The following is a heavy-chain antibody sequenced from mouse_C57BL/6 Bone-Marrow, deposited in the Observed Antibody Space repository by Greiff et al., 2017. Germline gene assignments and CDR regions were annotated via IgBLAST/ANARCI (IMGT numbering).Heavy chain of an antibody. CDR1: GYTFTSYW. J-gene: IGHJ3*01. Sequence: QVQLQQSGAELVRPGSSVKLSCKASGYTFTSYWMDWVKQRPGQGLEWIGNIYPSDGETHYNHKFKDKATLTVDKSSSTAYLQLSSLTSEDSAVYYCARGWLRRENWFAYWGQGTLVTVSA. CDR3: ARGWLRRENWFAY. CDR2: IYPSDGET. V-gene: IGHV1-61*01. D-gene: IGHD2-2*01.